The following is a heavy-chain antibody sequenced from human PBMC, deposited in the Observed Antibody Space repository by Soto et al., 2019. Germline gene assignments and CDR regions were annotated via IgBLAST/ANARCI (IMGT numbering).Heavy chain of an antibody. D-gene: IGHD3-22*01. CDR2: IYPGDSDT. Sequence: GESLKISCKGSGYSFTSYWIGRVRQMPGKGLEWMGIIYPGDSDTRYSPSFQGQVTISADKSISTAYLQWSSLKASDTAMYYCARPITYYYDSSGYREYFQHWGQGTLVTVSS. CDR3: ARPITYYYDSSGYREYFQH. V-gene: IGHV5-51*01. CDR1: GYSFTSYW. J-gene: IGHJ1*01.